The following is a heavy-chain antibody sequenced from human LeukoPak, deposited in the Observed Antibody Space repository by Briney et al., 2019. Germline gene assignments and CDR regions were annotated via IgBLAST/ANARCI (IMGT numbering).Heavy chain of an antibody. J-gene: IGHJ3*02. Sequence: GGSLRLSCAASGFTVSSNYMSWVRQAPGEGLEWVSVIYSGGSTYYADSVKGRFTISRDNSKNTLYLQMNSLRAEDTAVYYCARDSRRWGRAFDIWGQGTMVTVSS. CDR2: IYSGGST. V-gene: IGHV3-53*01. CDR1: GFTVSSNY. D-gene: IGHD5-24*01. CDR3: ARDSRRWGRAFDI.